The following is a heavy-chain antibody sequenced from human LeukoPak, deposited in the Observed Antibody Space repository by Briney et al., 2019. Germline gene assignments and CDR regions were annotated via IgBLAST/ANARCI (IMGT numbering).Heavy chain of an antibody. Sequence: GESLKISCQGSGYSFTSYWIGWVRQMPGQGQEWMGIIYPGDSDARYSPSFQGQVTISADKSISTAYLQWSSLKASDTAMDYCARLLYSYAWYFDYWGQGTLVTVSS. CDR2: IYPGDSDA. J-gene: IGHJ4*02. CDR1: GYSFTSYW. CDR3: ARLLYSYAWYFDY. V-gene: IGHV5-51*01. D-gene: IGHD5-18*01.